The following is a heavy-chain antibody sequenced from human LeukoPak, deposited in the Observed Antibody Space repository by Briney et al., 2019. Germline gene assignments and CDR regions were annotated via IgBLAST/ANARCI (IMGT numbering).Heavy chain of an antibody. V-gene: IGHV4-59*01. CDR3: ANGDPYYFDY. CDR2: IYYSGST. CDR1: GGSISSYY. Sequence: SETLSLTCTVSGGSISSYYWSWIRQPPGKGLEWVGYIYYSGSTNYNPSLKSRVTISVDTSKNQFSLKLSSVTAADTAVYYCANGDPYYFDYWGQGTLVTVSS. J-gene: IGHJ4*02. D-gene: IGHD4-17*01.